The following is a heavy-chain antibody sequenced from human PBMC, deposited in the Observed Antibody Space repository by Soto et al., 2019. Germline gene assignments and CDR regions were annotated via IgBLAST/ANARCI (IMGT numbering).Heavy chain of an antibody. CDR3: AKSKARYYYYYGMDV. CDR2: ISYDGSNK. CDR1: GFTFSSYG. J-gene: IGHJ6*02. V-gene: IGHV3-30*18. Sequence: QVQLVESGGGVVQPGRSLRLSCAASGFTFSSYGMHWVRQAPGKGLEWVAVISYDGSNKYYADSVKGRFTISRDNSXXTLYLQMNSLRAEDTAVYYCAKSKARYYYYYGMDVWGQGTTVTVSS.